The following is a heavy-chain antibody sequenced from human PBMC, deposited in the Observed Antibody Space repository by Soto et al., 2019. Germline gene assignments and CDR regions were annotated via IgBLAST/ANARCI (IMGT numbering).Heavy chain of an antibody. V-gene: IGHV3-53*01. D-gene: IGHD6-25*01. J-gene: IGHJ4*02. CDR3: ARDLLTATRNY. CDR1: GFTVSTDY. CDR2: IYGGGST. Sequence: GSLRLSCAASGFTVSTDYMSWVRQAPGKGLEWVSVIYGGGSTYYADSVKGRFTISRDNSKNTLYLQMNSLRAEDTAVYYCARDLLTATRNYWGQGTLVTAPQ.